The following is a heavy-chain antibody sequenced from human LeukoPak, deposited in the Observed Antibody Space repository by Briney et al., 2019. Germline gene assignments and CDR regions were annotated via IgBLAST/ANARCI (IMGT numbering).Heavy chain of an antibody. CDR2: IYYSGST. D-gene: IGHD3-10*01. Sequence: PSETLSLTCTVSGGSISSYYWSWIRQPPGKGLEWIGYIYYSGSTNYNPSLKSRVTISVDTSKNQFSLKLSSVTAADTAVYYCARHAPSMVRGVITPYFDYWGQGTLVTVSS. V-gene: IGHV4-59*08. J-gene: IGHJ4*02. CDR3: ARHAPSMVRGVITPYFDY. CDR1: GGSISSYY.